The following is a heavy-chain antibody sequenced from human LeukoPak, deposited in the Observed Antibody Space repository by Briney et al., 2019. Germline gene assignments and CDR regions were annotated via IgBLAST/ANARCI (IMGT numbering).Heavy chain of an antibody. CDR1: GGSISSYY. Sequence: SETLSLTCTVPGGSISSYYWSWIRQPPGKGLEWIGYIYTSGSTNYNPSLKSRVTISVDTSKNQFSLKLSSVTAADTAVYYCASRGPTYYYDSSGREPDAFDIWGQGTMVTVSS. D-gene: IGHD3-22*01. CDR2: IYTSGST. J-gene: IGHJ3*02. CDR3: ASRGPTYYYDSSGREPDAFDI. V-gene: IGHV4-4*09.